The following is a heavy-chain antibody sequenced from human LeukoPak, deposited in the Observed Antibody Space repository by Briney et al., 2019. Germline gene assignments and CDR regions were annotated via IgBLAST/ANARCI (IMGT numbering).Heavy chain of an antibody. D-gene: IGHD5-18*01. V-gene: IGHV3-23*01. CDR2: ISGSGGST. Sequence: GGSLRLSCAASGFTVSSNYMSWVRQAPGKGLEWVSAISGSGGSTYYADSVKGRFTISRDNSKNTPYLQMNSLRAEDTAVYYCAKKSERGYSYGFFDYWGQGTLVTVSS. J-gene: IGHJ4*02. CDR1: GFTVSSNY. CDR3: AKKSERGYSYGFFDY.